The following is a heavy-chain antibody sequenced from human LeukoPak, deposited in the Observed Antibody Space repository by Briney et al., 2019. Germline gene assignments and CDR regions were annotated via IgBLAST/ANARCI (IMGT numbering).Heavy chain of an antibody. CDR2: INPSGGST. CDR1: GYTFTSYY. CDR3: ATKGYCSSTSCPNWFDP. Sequence: GASVKVSCKASGYTFTSYYMHWVRQAPGQGLEWMGIINPSGGSTSYAQKFQGRVTMTRDTSTSTVYMELSSLRSEDTAVYYCATKGYCSSTSCPNWFDPWGQGTLVTVSS. V-gene: IGHV1-46*01. J-gene: IGHJ5*02. D-gene: IGHD2-2*01.